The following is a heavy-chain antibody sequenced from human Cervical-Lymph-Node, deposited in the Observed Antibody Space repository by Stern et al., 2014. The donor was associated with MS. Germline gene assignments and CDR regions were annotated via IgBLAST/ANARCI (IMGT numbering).Heavy chain of an antibody. CDR2: VSYDGTQR. D-gene: IGHD3-10*01. CDR1: GFTFSTYA. V-gene: IGHV3-30-3*01. J-gene: IGHJ4*02. Sequence: MQLVESGGGVVQPGRSLSLSCVASGFTFSTYAMHWVRQAPGKGLEWVAFVSYDGTQRNSTGSVKARFTISRDNSKNTLYLHMNSLRDEDTAVYFCARGGRGVGLEYWGQGALVTVSS. CDR3: ARGGRGVGLEY.